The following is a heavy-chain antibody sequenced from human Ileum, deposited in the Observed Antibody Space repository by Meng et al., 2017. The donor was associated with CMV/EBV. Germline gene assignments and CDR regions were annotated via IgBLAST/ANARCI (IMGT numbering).Heavy chain of an antibody. V-gene: IGHV3-30*02. CDR2: VRHDESDT. J-gene: IGHJ4*02. Sequence: SGFTFNDYGMHWVRQAPGKGLEWVAFVRHDESDTQYPDSVKGRFTISRDNHKNTLYLQMDGLRAEDTAVYYCAKDLISHGYRLPFDCWGQGTLVTVSS. CDR1: GFTFNDYG. D-gene: IGHD3-16*02. CDR3: AKDLISHGYRLPFDC.